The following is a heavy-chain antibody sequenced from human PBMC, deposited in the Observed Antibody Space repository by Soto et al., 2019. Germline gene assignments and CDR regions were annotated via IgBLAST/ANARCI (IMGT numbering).Heavy chain of an antibody. Sequence: SKSLSRTCTVSGYPISTGYYCAWVRQSPGMGLECIGCVYRSRAAYFTPSLMSRVTISVDTSKSQFSLHLRSVTANDAAVYYCARDCPYALDVDGYNDDWGPGT. V-gene: IGHV4-38-2*02. CDR3: ARDCPYALDVDGYNDD. D-gene: IGHD5-18*01. CDR2: VYRSRAA. J-gene: IGHJ4*02. CDR1: GYPISTGYY.